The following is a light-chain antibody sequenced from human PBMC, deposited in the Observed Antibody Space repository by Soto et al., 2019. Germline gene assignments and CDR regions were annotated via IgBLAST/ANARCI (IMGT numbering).Light chain of an antibody. CDR3: CSYAGSSTFV. Sequence: QSPLTQPASVSGSPGQSITISCTGTSSDVGSYNLVSWYQQHPGRAPELMIYEVTKRPSGLSNRFSGSKSGNTASLTISGLQAEDEADYYCCSYAGSSTFVFGGGTKLTVL. V-gene: IGLV2-23*02. J-gene: IGLJ2*01. CDR1: SSDVGSYNL. CDR2: EVT.